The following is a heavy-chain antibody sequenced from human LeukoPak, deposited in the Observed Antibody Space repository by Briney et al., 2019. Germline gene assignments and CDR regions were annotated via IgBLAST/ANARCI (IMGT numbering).Heavy chain of an antibody. CDR3: ARRGYSYHNWFDP. V-gene: IGHV4-61*08. CDR1: GGSVNSAAYY. Sequence: SQTLSLTCTVSGGSVNSAAYYWSWIRQPPGKGLEWIGYIYYSGSTNYNPSLKSRVTISVDTSKNQFSLKLSSVTAADTAVYYCARRGYSYHNWFDPWGQGTLVTVSS. CDR2: IYYSGST. J-gene: IGHJ5*02. D-gene: IGHD5-18*01.